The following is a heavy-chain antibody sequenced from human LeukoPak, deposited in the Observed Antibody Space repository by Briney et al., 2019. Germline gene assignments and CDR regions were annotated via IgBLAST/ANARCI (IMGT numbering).Heavy chain of an antibody. Sequence: SQTLSLTCTVSGGSISSGSYYWSWIRQPAGKGLEWIGYIYYSGSTNYNPSLKSRVTISVDTSKNQFSPKLSSVTAADTAVYYCASSVSRLYYYYMDVWGKGTTVTVSS. V-gene: IGHV4-61*09. CDR3: ASSVSRLYYYYMDV. D-gene: IGHD3-10*01. J-gene: IGHJ6*03. CDR1: GGSISSGSYY. CDR2: IYYSGST.